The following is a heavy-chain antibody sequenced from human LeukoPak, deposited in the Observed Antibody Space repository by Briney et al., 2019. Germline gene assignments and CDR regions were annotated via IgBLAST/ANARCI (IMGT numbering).Heavy chain of an antibody. CDR1: GFTFSSYS. Sequence: GGSLRLSCAASGFTFSSYSMNWVRQAPGKGLEWVSSISSSSSYIYYADPVKGRFTISIDNAKKSLYQQMNSMRAEDTAVYYCARDSGAAVRGYHYYMDVWGKGTTVTVSS. J-gene: IGHJ6*03. D-gene: IGHD3-10*01. CDR3: ARDSGAAVRGYHYYMDV. CDR2: ISSSSSYI. V-gene: IGHV3-21*01.